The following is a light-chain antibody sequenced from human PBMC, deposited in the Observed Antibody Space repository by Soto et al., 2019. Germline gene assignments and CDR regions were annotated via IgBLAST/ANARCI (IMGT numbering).Light chain of an antibody. CDR3: QRVT. CDR1: QSVSSY. Sequence: EIVLTQSPATLSLSPGERATLSCRASQSVSSYLAWYQQKPGQAPRLLIYDASNRATGIPARFSGRGSGTDFTLTISSLEPEDFAVYYCQRVTFGPGTKVDIK. V-gene: IGKV3-11*01. CDR2: DAS. J-gene: IGKJ3*01.